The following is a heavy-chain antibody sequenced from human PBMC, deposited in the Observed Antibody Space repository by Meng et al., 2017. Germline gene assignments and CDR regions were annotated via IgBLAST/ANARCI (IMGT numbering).Heavy chain of an antibody. CDR2: ISGSGGST. CDR3: AKDVSVVVVAASRFDY. J-gene: IGHJ4*02. V-gene: IGHV3-23*01. Sequence: GGSLRPPCAASGFTFSSYAMSWVRQAPGKGLEWVSAISGSGGSTYYADSVKGRFTISRDNSKNTLYLQMNSLRAENTAVYYFAKDVSVVVVAASRFDYWGQGTLVTVSS. CDR1: GFTFSSYA. D-gene: IGHD2-15*01.